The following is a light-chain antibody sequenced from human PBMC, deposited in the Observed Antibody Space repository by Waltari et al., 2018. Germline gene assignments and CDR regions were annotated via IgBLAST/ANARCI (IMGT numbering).Light chain of an antibody. V-gene: IGKV4-1*01. J-gene: IGKJ5*01. CDR2: WAS. CDR3: QQYYSTPPIT. Sequence: DIVMTQSPDSLAVSLGERATINCKSSQSVLYSSNNKNYLAWYQQKPGQPPKLLIYWASTREAGVPARCSGSGSGTDFTLTISSLQAEDVAVYYCQQYYSTPPITFGQGTRLEIK. CDR1: QSVLYSSNNKNY.